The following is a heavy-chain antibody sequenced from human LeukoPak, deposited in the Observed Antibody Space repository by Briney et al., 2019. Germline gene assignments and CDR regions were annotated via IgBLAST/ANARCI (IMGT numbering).Heavy chain of an antibody. V-gene: IGHV1-69*06. D-gene: IGHD6-13*01. CDR2: IIPIFGTA. Sequence: ASVKVSCQASGGTFSSYAISWVRPAPGQGLAWMGGIIPIFGTANYAQKFQGRVTLNADKSTSTAYMELSSLRSEDTDVYYCAKGLVIPAFGTVRSRESDHWGQGTLVIVSS. CDR3: AKGLVIPAFGTVRSRESDH. CDR1: GGTFSSYA. J-gene: IGHJ4*02.